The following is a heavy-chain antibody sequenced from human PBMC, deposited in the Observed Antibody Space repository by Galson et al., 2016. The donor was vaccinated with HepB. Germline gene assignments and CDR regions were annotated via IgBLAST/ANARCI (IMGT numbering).Heavy chain of an antibody. Sequence: SLRLSCAASGFTFSSSAMHWVRQAPGKGLEWVAVISKDGRNKYYADSAGGRFTVSRDNSNNTLFLQMNTLRAEDTAVYYCARRGPRHGRAPRHGDYDYFDSWGQGTLVTISS. J-gene: IGHJ4*02. D-gene: IGHD4-17*01. CDR2: ISKDGRNK. CDR3: ARRGPRHGRAPRHGDYDYFDS. CDR1: GFTFSSSA. V-gene: IGHV3-30*04.